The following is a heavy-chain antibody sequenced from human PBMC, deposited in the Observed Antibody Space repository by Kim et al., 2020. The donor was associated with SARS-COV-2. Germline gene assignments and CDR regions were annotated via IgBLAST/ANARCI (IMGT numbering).Heavy chain of an antibody. Sequence: SVKGRFTISRDKSKNALYLQMNSLRGDDTAGYYCARDLAGRTRYYYFGMDVWGQGTTVTVSS. CDR3: ARDLAGRTRYYYFGMDV. J-gene: IGHJ6*02. V-gene: IGHV3-30*07.